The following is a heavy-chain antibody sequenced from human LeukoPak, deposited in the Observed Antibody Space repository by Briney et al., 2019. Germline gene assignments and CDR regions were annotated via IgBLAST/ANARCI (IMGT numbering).Heavy chain of an antibody. CDR3: ARTYDSSDYYPYYFDY. J-gene: IGHJ4*02. D-gene: IGHD3-22*01. CDR2: IYYSGST. CDR1: GGSISGYY. Sequence: SETLSFTCTAPGGSISGYYWGWIRQPPGKGLDGIGYIYYSGSTNYNPSLKSRVTISVDTSKNQFSLKLSSVTTADTAVYYCARTYDSSDYYPYYFDYWGQGTLVTVSS. V-gene: IGHV4-59*01.